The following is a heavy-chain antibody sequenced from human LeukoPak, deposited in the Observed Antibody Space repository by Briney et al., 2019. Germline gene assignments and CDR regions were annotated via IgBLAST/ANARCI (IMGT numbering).Heavy chain of an antibody. CDR3: AKNGDRGAYCTGGTCYPYFYYYMDV. D-gene: IGHD2-15*01. Sequence: GESLRLSCAASGITFSSYGMSWVRQAPGKGLEWVSSISSTGGTTYYADPVKGRFTISRDNSNNTPYMQMNSLRVEDTAIYYCAKNGDRGAYCTGGTCYPYFYYYMDVWGKGTTVTI. V-gene: IGHV3-23*01. J-gene: IGHJ6*03. CDR2: ISSTGGTT. CDR1: GITFSSYG.